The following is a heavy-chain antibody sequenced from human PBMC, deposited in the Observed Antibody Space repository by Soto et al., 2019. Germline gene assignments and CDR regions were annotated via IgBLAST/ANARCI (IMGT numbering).Heavy chain of an antibody. Sequence: PGESLKISCKGSGYRFTNYWIGWVRQMPGKGLEWMGIIDPGDSDTRYSPSFQGQVSISVDKSISAAYLQWSSLKASDTAMYYCARLHYYDSSGYSTLSDYWGQGTLVTVSS. CDR3: ARLHYYDSSGYSTLSDY. CDR2: IDPGDSDT. D-gene: IGHD3-22*01. V-gene: IGHV5-51*01. J-gene: IGHJ4*02. CDR1: GYRFTNYW.